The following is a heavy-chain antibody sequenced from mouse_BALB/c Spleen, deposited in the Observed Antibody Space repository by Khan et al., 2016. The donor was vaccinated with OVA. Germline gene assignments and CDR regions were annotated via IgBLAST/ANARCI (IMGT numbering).Heavy chain of an antibody. V-gene: IGHV2-9*02. CDR2: IWAGGST. Sequence: QVQLKESGPGLVAPSQSLSITCTVSGFSLTAYGVHWVRQPPGKGLEWLGIIWAGGSTNYNSALMSRLSISKDNSKSQVFLKMNSLQIDDTAMYACARAWVITYDSVDYWGQGTPITVAS. D-gene: IGHD1-2*01. CDR1: GFSLTAYG. J-gene: IGHJ4*01. CDR3: ARAWVITYDSVDY.